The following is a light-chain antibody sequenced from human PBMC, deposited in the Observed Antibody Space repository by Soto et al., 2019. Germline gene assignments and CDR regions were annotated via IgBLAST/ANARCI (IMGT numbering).Light chain of an antibody. Sequence: DIQMTQSPSTLSASVGDRVIITCRASQSISSWLAWYQQQPGKAPKLLIYDASTLESGVPSRFSGSGSGTEFTLTISSLQFDDSATYYCQQYNSYSYTFGQGTKLEIK. J-gene: IGKJ2*01. CDR1: QSISSW. V-gene: IGKV1-5*01. CDR2: DAS. CDR3: QQYNSYSYT.